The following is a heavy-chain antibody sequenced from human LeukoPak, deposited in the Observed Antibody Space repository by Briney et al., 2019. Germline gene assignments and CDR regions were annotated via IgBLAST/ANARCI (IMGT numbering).Heavy chain of an antibody. CDR3: ARAVEEIVVVPAAKPLDY. D-gene: IGHD2-2*01. Sequence: PSETLSLTCAVYGGSFSGYYWSWIRQPPGKGLEWIGEINHSGSTNYNPSLKSRVTISVDTSKNQFSLKLSSVTATDTAVYYCARAVEEIVVVPAAKPLDYWGQGTLVTVSS. V-gene: IGHV4-34*01. J-gene: IGHJ4*02. CDR2: INHSGST. CDR1: GGSFSGYY.